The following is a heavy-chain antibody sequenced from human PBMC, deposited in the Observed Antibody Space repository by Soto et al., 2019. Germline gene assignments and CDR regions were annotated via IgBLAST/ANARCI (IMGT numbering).Heavy chain of an antibody. D-gene: IGHD2-8*01. CDR3: AREGGKYCTNGVCYPYGMDV. Sequence: SETLSLTCTVSGGSIISGGYYWIWIRQHPGKGLEWIGYIYYSGSTYYNPSLKSRVTISVDTSKNQFSLKLSSVTAADTAVYYCAREGGKYCTNGVCYPYGMDVWGQGTTVTVSS. CDR1: GGSIISGGYY. J-gene: IGHJ6*02. CDR2: IYYSGST. V-gene: IGHV4-31*03.